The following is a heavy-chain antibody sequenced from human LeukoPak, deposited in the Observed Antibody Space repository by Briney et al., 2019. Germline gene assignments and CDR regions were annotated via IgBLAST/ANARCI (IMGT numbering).Heavy chain of an antibody. CDR1: GFTFSDSA. D-gene: IGHD1-26*01. CDR3: TRLRLEEWDVQVFDY. J-gene: IGHJ4*02. CDR2: IKNKADSYAT. Sequence: GGSLRLSCAASGFTFSDSAIHWVRQASGKGLEWVARIKNKADSYATAYAASMKGRFTISRDDSKNTAYLQMSSLKTEDTAVYYCTRLRLEEWDVQVFDYWGQGTLVTVSS. V-gene: IGHV3-73*01.